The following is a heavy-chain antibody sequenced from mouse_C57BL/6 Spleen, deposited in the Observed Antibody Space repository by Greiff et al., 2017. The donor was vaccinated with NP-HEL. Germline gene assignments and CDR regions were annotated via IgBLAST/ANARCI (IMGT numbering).Heavy chain of an antibody. CDR2: ISDGGSYT. Sequence: EVKLMESGGGLVKPGGSLKLSCAASGFTFSSYAMSWVRQTPEKRLEWVATISDGGSYTYYPDNVKGRFTISRDNAKNNLYLQMSHLKSEDTAMYYCARDRDYYSNHYFDYWGQGTTLTVSS. D-gene: IGHD2-5*01. J-gene: IGHJ2*01. CDR1: GFTFSSYA. CDR3: ARDRDYYSNHYFDY. V-gene: IGHV5-4*01.